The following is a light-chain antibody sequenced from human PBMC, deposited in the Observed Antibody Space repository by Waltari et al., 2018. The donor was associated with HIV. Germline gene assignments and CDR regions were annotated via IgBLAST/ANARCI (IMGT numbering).Light chain of an antibody. V-gene: IGKV1-39*01. CDR1: QSISSF. J-gene: IGKJ1*01. Sequence: DIQMTQSPSSLSASVGDRVTITCRASQSISSFLNWYQQKPGKAPKVLIYVASSLQSGVPSRFSGSGSGTEFTLTISSLQPEDFATYYCQQSYSTTWTFGQGTKVEIK. CDR2: VAS. CDR3: QQSYSTTWT.